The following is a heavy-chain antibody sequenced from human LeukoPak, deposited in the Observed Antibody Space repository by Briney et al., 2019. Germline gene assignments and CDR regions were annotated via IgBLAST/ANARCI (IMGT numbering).Heavy chain of an antibody. D-gene: IGHD3-22*01. CDR1: GFTFSGYY. V-gene: IGHV3-11*04. CDR3: ARDLRGGYYDSSGYYHYYYYGMDV. Sequence: GGSLRLSCAASGFTFSGYYMSWIRQAPGKGPEWISYISSSGDSDYYADSVKGRFTISRDNAKNSLYLQMNSLRAEDTAVYYCARDLRGGYYDSSGYYHYYYYGMDVWGQGTTVTVSS. J-gene: IGHJ6*02. CDR2: ISSSGDSD.